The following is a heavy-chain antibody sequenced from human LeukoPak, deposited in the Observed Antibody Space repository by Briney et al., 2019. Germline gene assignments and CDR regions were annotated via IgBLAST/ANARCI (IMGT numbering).Heavy chain of an antibody. J-gene: IGHJ4*02. CDR2: ISSSGSTI. CDR3: ARGAAMVRGVTHFDY. Sequence: PGGPLRLSCAASGFTFSDYYMSWIRQAPGKGLEWVSYISSSGSTIYYADSVKGRFTISRDNAKNSLYLQMNSLRAEDTAVYYCARGAAMVRGVTHFDYWGQGTLVTVSS. V-gene: IGHV3-11*01. CDR1: GFTFSDYY. D-gene: IGHD3-10*01.